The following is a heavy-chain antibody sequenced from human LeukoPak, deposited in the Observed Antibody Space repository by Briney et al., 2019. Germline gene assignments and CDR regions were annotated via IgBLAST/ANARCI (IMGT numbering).Heavy chain of an antibody. CDR3: TTPISDYGDYYYYYGMDV. J-gene: IGHJ6*02. CDR2: IKSKTDGGTT. CDR1: GFTFSNAW. Sequence: GGSLRLSCAASGFTFSNAWMSWVRQAPGKGLEWVGRIKSKTDGGTTDYAAPVKGRFTISRDDSKNTLYLQMNSLKTEDTAVYYCTTPISDYGDYYYYYGMDVWGQGTTVTVSS. D-gene: IGHD4-17*01. V-gene: IGHV3-15*01.